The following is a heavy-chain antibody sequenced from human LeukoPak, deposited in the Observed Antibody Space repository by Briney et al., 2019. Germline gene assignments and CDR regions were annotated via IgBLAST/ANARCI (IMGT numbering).Heavy chain of an antibody. CDR3: AKDGEVYAIGTFDY. CDR1: GFTVSSNY. Sequence: GGSLRLSCAASGFTVSSNYMSWVRQAPGKGLEWVSVIYSGGSTYYADSVKGRFTISRDNSKNTLYLQMNSLRAEDTAVYYCAKDGEVYAIGTFDYWGQGTLVTVSS. J-gene: IGHJ4*02. V-gene: IGHV3-53*01. D-gene: IGHD2-8*01. CDR2: IYSGGST.